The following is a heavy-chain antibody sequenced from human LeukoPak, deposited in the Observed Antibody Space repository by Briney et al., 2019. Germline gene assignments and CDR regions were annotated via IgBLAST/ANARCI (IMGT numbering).Heavy chain of an antibody. CDR2: ISGRADST. D-gene: IGHD5-12*01. Sequence: GGSLRLSCAASGFIFSIYAMTGVRQTPEKGREWVSGISGRADSTYYADSVKGRVTISRDNSKNTLYLQMNSLRADDTAVYYCAKLTVATFRSLFHSWGQGTLVTVSS. CDR3: AKLTVATFRSLFHS. V-gene: IGHV3-23*01. J-gene: IGHJ4*02. CDR1: GFIFSIYA.